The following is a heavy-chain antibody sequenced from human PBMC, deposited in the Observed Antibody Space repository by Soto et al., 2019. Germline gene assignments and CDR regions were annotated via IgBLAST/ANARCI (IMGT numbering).Heavy chain of an antibody. Sequence: GGSLILSCAASGFTFSTYWMTWVRQAPGKGLEWVANIKQDGSEKYYVDSVRGRFTISRDNAKNSLYLQMNSLRAEDTAVYYCARHEVSSGWYFGYWGQGTLVTVSS. J-gene: IGHJ4*02. D-gene: IGHD6-19*01. CDR3: ARHEVSSGWYFGY. V-gene: IGHV3-7*01. CDR1: GFTFSTYW. CDR2: IKQDGSEK.